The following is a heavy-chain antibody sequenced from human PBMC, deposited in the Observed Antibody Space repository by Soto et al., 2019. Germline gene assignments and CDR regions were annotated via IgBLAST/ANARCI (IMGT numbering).Heavy chain of an antibody. D-gene: IGHD3-16*01. CDR2: ISRSSTYI. CDR1: GLPFSTSN. CDR3: ARGVLPISSTSWFDP. Sequence: EVQLVESGGGLVNPGGSLRLSCVVSGLPFSTSNMNWVRQAPGKGLEWVSFISRSSTYIYYADSVKGRFTISRDDAENSLFLQMNSLRAEDTAVYYCARGVLPISSTSWFDPWGQGTLVTVSS. V-gene: IGHV3-21*01. J-gene: IGHJ5*02.